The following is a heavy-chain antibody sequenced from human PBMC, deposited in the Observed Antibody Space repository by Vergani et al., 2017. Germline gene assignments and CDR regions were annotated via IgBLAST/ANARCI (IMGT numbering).Heavy chain of an antibody. D-gene: IGHD4-17*01. CDR1: GFTFSNYA. J-gene: IGHJ3*02. CDR3: AKLGNTVTQGDAFDI. CDR2: ISGSVGTT. Sequence: EVQLLESGGGLVQPGGSLRLSCAASGFTFSNYAMSWVRQAPGKGLEWVSAISGSVGTTYYADSVKGRFTISRDNSKNTLSLQMNSLRAEDTAVYYCAKLGNTVTQGDAFDIWGQGTVVTVSS. V-gene: IGHV3-23*01.